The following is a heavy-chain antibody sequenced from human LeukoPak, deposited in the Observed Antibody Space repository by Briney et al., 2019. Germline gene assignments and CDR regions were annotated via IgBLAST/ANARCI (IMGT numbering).Heavy chain of an antibody. V-gene: IGHV3-74*01. CDR2: INSDGSST. CDR1: GFTFSSYW. Sequence: GGSLRLSCAASGFTFSSYWMHWVRQAPGKGLVWVLRINSDGSSTSYADSVKGRFTISRDNSKNTLYLQMNSLRAEDTAVYYCARGGQQLHNWFDPWGQGTLVTVSS. CDR3: ARGGQQLHNWFDP. D-gene: IGHD6-13*01. J-gene: IGHJ5*02.